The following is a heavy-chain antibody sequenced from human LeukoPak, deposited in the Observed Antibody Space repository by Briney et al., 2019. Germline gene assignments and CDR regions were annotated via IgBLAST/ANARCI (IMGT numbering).Heavy chain of an antibody. J-gene: IGHJ4*02. Sequence: GGSLRLSCAASGFTFSSYAMSWVRQAPGKGLVWVSRINSDGSSTSYADSVKGRFTISRDNAKNTLYLQMNSLRAEDTAVYYCARVQSSSWYGEVPVDNYFDYWGQGTLVTVSS. CDR3: ARVQSSSWYGEVPVDNYFDY. CDR1: GFTFSSYA. D-gene: IGHD6-13*01. CDR2: INSDGSST. V-gene: IGHV3-74*01.